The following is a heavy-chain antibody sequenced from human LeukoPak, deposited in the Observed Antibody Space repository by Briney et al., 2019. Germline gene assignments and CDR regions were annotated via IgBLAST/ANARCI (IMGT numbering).Heavy chain of an antibody. Sequence: GGSLRISCAASGFTFSSYSMNWVRQAPGKGLEWVSYISSSSSTIYYADSVKGRFTISRDNAKNSLYLQMNSLRAEDTAVYYCARVLRYFDWLEGYYMDVWGKGTTVTVSS. J-gene: IGHJ6*03. CDR3: ARVLRYFDWLEGYYMDV. V-gene: IGHV3-48*01. CDR2: ISSSSSTI. CDR1: GFTFSSYS. D-gene: IGHD3-9*01.